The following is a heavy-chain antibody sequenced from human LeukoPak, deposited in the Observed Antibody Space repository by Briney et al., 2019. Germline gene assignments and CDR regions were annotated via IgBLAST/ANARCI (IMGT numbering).Heavy chain of an antibody. CDR1: GYTLTELS. J-gene: IGHJ4*02. CDR2: FDPEDGET. Sequence: ASVKVSCKVSGYTLTELSMHWVRQAPGKRLEWRGGFDPEDGETIYAQKFQGRVTMTEDTSTDTAYMELSSLRSEDTAVYYCALRGYSYGYRDYWGQGTLVTVSS. D-gene: IGHD5-18*01. CDR3: ALRGYSYGYRDY. V-gene: IGHV1-24*01.